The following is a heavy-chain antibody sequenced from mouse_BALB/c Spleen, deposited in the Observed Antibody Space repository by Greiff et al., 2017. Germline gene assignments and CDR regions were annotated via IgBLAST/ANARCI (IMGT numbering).Heavy chain of an antibody. Sequence: VQLQQSGAELVRPGVSVKISCKGSGYTFTDYAMHWVKQSHAKSLEWIGVISTYYGDASYNQKFKGKATMTVDKSSSTAYMELARLTSEDSAIYYCARDLLDYGSSYSAWFAYWGQGTLVTVSA. CDR2: ISTYYGDA. D-gene: IGHD1-1*01. V-gene: IGHV1S137*01. J-gene: IGHJ3*01. CDR1: GYTFTDYA. CDR3: ARDLLDYGSSYSAWFAY.